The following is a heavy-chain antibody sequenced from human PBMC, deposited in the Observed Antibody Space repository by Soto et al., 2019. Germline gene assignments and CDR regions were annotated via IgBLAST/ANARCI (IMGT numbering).Heavy chain of an antibody. D-gene: IGHD3-10*01. V-gene: IGHV3-23*01. CDR3: AKNSGWFNT. Sequence: GGSLRLSCAASGFPFSSNDMTWVRQAPGKGLEWVSTIDGSGGTTYYADSVKGRFTISRDNSINTVFLQMNSLRADDTALYFCAKNSGWFNTWGQGALVTDSS. CDR2: IDGSGGTT. J-gene: IGHJ5*02. CDR1: GFPFSSND.